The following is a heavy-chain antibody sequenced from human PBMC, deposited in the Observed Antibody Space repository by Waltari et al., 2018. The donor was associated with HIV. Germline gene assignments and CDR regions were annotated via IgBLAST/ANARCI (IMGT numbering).Heavy chain of an antibody. D-gene: IGHD3-3*01. CDR2: ISWSSGEI. CDR3: VKDGASTIFGVLNGMDV. CDR1: GITFDDYA. J-gene: IGHJ6*02. V-gene: IGHV3-9*01. Sequence: EVQLVESGGGSVQPGRSLRLSCTASGITFDDYAMHWVREPPGKGLEWVSGISWSSGEIAYADSVKGRFTISRDNTKNSLFLQMNSVRVEDTALYYCVKDGASTIFGVLNGMDVWGQGTTVTVSS.